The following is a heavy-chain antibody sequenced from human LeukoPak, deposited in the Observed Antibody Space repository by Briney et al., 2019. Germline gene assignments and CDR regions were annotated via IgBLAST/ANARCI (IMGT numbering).Heavy chain of an antibody. CDR3: AKKMDDAFDI. Sequence: KSGGSLRLSCAASGFTFSSYSMNWVRQAPGKGLEWVSFISSSSAYISYTDSVKGRFTISRDNAKNSLHLQMNNLRAEDTSVYYCAKKMDDAFDIWGQGTMVTVSS. D-gene: IGHD5-24*01. CDR1: GFTFSSYS. V-gene: IGHV3-21*01. J-gene: IGHJ3*02. CDR2: ISSSSAYI.